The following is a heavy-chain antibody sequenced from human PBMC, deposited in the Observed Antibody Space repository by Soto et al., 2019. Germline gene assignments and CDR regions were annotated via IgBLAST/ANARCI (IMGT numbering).Heavy chain of an antibody. CDR1: GFTFSSYE. CDR3: ASLTYDYVWGSLS. V-gene: IGHV3-48*03. CDR2: ISSSGSTI. Sequence: QPGGSLRLSCAASGFTFSSYEMNWVRQAPGKGPEWVSYISSSGSTIYYADSVKGRFTISRDNAKNSLYLQMNSLRAEDTAVYYCASLTYDYVWGSLSWGQGTLVTVSS. D-gene: IGHD3-16*01. J-gene: IGHJ4*02.